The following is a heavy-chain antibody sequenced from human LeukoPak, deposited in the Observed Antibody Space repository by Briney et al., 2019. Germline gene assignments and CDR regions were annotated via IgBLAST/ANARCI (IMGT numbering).Heavy chain of an antibody. CDR1: GFTITCIR. Sequence: GGSVSLKCSGSGFTITCIRRSWLRQAPGKGLEWVAYIKEDGSEKYYVDSVKGRFTISRDNAKNSVYLQMNSLRVEDTAVYYCGRGGSFSIYWGQGTLVTVSS. CDR2: IKEDGSEK. V-gene: IGHV3-7*05. CDR3: GRGGSFSIY. J-gene: IGHJ4*02. D-gene: IGHD1-26*01.